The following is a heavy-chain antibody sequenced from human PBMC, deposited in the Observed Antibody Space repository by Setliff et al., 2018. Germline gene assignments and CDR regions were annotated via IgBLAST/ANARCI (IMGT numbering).Heavy chain of an antibody. D-gene: IGHD6-19*01. CDR3: ARSPPNRGSGSGWYGDF. CDR1: GATFSSHG. CDR2: TIPIFGTT. V-gene: IGHV1-69*05. J-gene: IGHJ4*02. Sequence: ASVKVSCKASGATFSSHGISWVRQAPGQGLEWMGGTIPIFGTTEYAQKFQGRVTVTTDTPTSTGYLELRSLTSDDTAVYYCARSPPNRGSGSGWYGDFWGQGTLVTVSS.